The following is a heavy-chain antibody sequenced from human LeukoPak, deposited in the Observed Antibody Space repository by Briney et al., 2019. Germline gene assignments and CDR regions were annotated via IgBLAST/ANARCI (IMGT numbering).Heavy chain of an antibody. CDR1: QFTFSRFS. CDR3: AKHLGSHSFLFYYMDV. Sequence: GGSLRLSCEASQFTFSRFSMSWIRQAPGTGLEWVSTLSGSGTATYYADSVKGRFTTSRDNSKDTLYLQMDNLRADDTAVYYCAKHLGSHSFLFYYMDVWGTGTSVIVSS. V-gene: IGHV3-23*01. CDR2: LSGSGTAT. D-gene: IGHD2-21*01. J-gene: IGHJ6*03.